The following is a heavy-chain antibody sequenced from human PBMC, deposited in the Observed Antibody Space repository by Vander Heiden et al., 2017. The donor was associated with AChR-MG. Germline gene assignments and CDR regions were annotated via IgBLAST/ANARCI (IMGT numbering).Heavy chain of an antibody. CDR3: ARGKRWLQLYQKHRDYYFDY. CDR1: GYTFTSYY. Sequence: QVQLVQSGAEVKKPGASVKVSCKASGYTFTSYYLPGVRQAPGQGLEWMGIINPSGGSTSYAQKFQGRVTMTRDTSTSTVYMELSSLRSEDTAVYYCARGKRWLQLYQKHRDYYFDYWGQGTLVTVSS. V-gene: IGHV1-46*03. J-gene: IGHJ4*02. D-gene: IGHD5-12*01. CDR2: INPSGGST.